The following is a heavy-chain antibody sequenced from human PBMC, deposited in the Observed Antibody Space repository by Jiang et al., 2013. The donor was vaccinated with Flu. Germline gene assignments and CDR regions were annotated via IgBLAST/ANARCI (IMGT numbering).Heavy chain of an antibody. Sequence: SGAEVKKPGSSVKVSCKASGGTFSSYAISWVRQAPGQGLEWMGGIIPIFGTANYAQKFQGRVTITADESTSTAYMELSSLRSEDTAVYYCASGVLGRGRKLLLSSTSFDYWGQGTLVTVSS. J-gene: IGHJ4*02. D-gene: IGHD2-2*01. CDR3: ASGVLGRGRKLLLSSTSFDY. CDR1: GGTFSSYA. CDR2: IIPIFGTA. V-gene: IGHV1-69*01.